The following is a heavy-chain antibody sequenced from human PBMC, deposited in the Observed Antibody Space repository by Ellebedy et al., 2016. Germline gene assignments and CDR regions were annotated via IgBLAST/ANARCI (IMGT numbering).Heavy chain of an antibody. D-gene: IGHD3-3*01. Sequence: SETLSLTCTVSGGAVTTSSNYWGWIRQPPGKGLEWIGSIYYTGTTYYTPSLKSRVTISVDTSKNQFSLKLSSVTAADTAVYYCARAFPLRFLRFNPWGQGTLVTVSS. CDR2: IYYTGTT. V-gene: IGHV4-39*01. J-gene: IGHJ5*02. CDR1: GGAVTTSSNY. CDR3: ARAFPLRFLRFNP.